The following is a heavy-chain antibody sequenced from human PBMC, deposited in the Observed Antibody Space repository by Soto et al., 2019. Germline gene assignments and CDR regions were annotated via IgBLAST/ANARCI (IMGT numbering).Heavy chain of an antibody. J-gene: IGHJ4*02. CDR3: ARRGSGSYYAC. CDR2: ISGSGGST. V-gene: IGHV3-23*01. Sequence: EVQLLESGGGLVQPGGSLRLSCAASGFTFSSYAMRWVRQAPVKGLEWVAAISGSGGSTYYADSVKGRFTISRDNSKNTLYLQMIRLRAEDTAVYYCARRGSGSYYACWGQGTLVTVSS. D-gene: IGHD1-26*01. CDR1: GFTFSSYA.